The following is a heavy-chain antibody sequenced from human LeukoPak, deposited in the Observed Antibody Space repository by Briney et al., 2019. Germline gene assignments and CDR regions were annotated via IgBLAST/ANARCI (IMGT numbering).Heavy chain of an antibody. CDR1: GFTFDDYA. CDR3: ARGRGLGELAVASFDS. V-gene: IGHV3-9*01. CDR2: ISWNSGSI. Sequence: GGSLRLSCAASGFTFDDYAMHWVRQAPGKGLEWVSGISWNSGSIGYADSVKGRFTISRDNAKNSLYLQMNSLRAEDTAVYYCARGRGLGELAVASFDSWGQGTLVTVSS. D-gene: IGHD6-19*01. J-gene: IGHJ4*02.